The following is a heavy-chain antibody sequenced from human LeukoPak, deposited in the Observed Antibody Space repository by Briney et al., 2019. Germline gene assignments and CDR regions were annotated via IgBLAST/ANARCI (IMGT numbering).Heavy chain of an antibody. V-gene: IGHV3-23*01. D-gene: IGHD3-10*01. CDR2: ISGSGGST. Sequence: GGSLRLSCAASGFTFSSYGMSWVRQAPGKGREWVSAISGSGGSTYYADSVKGRFTISRDNSKNTLYLQMNSLRAEDTAVYYCAKDRGIISDYWGQGTLVTVSS. CDR3: AKDRGIISDY. J-gene: IGHJ4*02. CDR1: GFTFSSYG.